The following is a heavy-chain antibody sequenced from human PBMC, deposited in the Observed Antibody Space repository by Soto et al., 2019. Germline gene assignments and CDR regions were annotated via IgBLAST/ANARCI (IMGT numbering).Heavy chain of an antibody. CDR2: INPNSGGT. Sequence: ASVKVSCKASGYTFTGYYMHWVRQAPGQGLEWMGWINPNSGGTNYAQKFQGWVTMTRDTSISTAYMELSRLRSDDTAVYYCARLVITGTPYYFDYWGQGTLVTVSS. V-gene: IGHV1-2*04. CDR1: GYTFTGYY. CDR3: ARLVITGTPYYFDY. D-gene: IGHD1-20*01. J-gene: IGHJ4*02.